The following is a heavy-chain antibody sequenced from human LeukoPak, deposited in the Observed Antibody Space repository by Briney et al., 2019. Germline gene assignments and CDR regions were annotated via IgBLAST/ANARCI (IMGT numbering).Heavy chain of an antibody. J-gene: IGHJ4*02. CDR2: IIPIFGTA. D-gene: IGHD3-9*01. Sequence: SVKVSCKASGGTFSSYAISWVRQAPGQGLEWMGGIIPIFGTANYEQKFQGRVTITADESTSTAYMELSSLRSEDTAVYYCARALMAYYDILTGYYNISPFDYWGQGTLVTVSS. V-gene: IGHV1-69*13. CDR3: ARALMAYYDILTGYYNISPFDY. CDR1: GGTFSSYA.